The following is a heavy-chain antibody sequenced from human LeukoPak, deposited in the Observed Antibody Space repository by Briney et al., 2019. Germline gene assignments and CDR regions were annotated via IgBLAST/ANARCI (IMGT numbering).Heavy chain of an antibody. CDR1: GFTFSSYG. CDR3: AKDRIVGATGWFDP. D-gene: IGHD1-26*01. J-gene: IGHJ5*02. Sequence: GGSLRLSCAASGFTFSSYGMHWVRQAPGKGLEWVAVISYDGSNKYYADSVKGRFTISRDNSKNTLYLQMNSLRAEDTAVYYCAKDRIVGATGWFDPWGQGTLVTASS. V-gene: IGHV3-30*18. CDR2: ISYDGSNK.